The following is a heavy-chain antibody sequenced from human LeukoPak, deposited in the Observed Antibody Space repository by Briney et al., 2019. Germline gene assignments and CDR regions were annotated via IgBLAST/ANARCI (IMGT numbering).Heavy chain of an antibody. Sequence: SETLSLTCTVSGGSVSSGTYYWSWTRQPPGKGLEWIGYIYYTGSTNYNPSLKSRLTISVDASKNQFSLKLSSVTAADTAVYYCARRGGSGRSFDYWGQGTLVTVSS. J-gene: IGHJ4*02. V-gene: IGHV4-61*01. CDR2: IYYTGST. CDR3: ARRGGSGRSFDY. D-gene: IGHD3-10*01. CDR1: GGSVSSGTYY.